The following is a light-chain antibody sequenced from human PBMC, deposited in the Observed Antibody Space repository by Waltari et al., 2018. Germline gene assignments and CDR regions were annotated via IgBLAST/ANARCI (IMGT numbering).Light chain of an antibody. CDR2: GAS. CDR1: QNIDTR. Sequence: ILLTQSSATLYVSAGERATLSCRASQNIDTRLAWYQHKPGQAPRLLMYGASTRAADIPARFSGSGFGTDFSLTINSLQSEDFAVYYCQQYLQWPPAITFGPGTRLDFK. CDR3: QQYLQWPPAIT. J-gene: IGKJ5*01. V-gene: IGKV3-15*01.